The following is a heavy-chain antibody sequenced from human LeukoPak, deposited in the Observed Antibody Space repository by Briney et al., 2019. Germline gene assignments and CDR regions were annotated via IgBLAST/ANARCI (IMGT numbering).Heavy chain of an antibody. J-gene: IGHJ4*02. CDR1: GFTFSSYA. CDR3: AKTLTVYAFDY. CDR2: ISGSGSST. V-gene: IGHV3-23*01. Sequence: GGSLRLSCAASGFTFSSYALSWVRQAPEKGLEWVSGISGSGSSTYYADSVKGRFTISRDNPKNTLYLQMNSLRAEDTAVYYCAKTLTVYAFDYWGQETLVTVSS. D-gene: IGHD2-8*01.